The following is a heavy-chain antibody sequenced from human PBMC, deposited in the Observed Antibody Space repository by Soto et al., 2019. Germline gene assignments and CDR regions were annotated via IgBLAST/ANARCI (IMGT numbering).Heavy chain of an antibody. V-gene: IGHV4-61*08. CDR1: GGSISSGGYY. CDR3: VRQGIGALHGLVDV. Sequence: SETLSLTCTVSGGSISSGGYYWSWIRPTPGKGLEWIGYIYEGGSTGYNPSLESRVSISLDTSTNQLSLKLSSVTAADTAVYYCVRQGIGALHGLVDVWGQGTTVTVSS. D-gene: IGHD3-10*01. J-gene: IGHJ6*02. CDR2: IYEGGST.